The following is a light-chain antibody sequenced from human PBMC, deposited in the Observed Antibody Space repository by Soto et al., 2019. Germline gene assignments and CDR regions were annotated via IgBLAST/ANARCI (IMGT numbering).Light chain of an antibody. Sequence: QSVLTHPPSSSGTPGQRITISCSGSTSNIESHTVNWYQQVPGTAPRLLINTNNQRPSGVPDRFSGSKSGASASLTISGLRSEDAATYYCATWDDSRKGVFGTGTKVTAL. V-gene: IGLV1-44*01. CDR2: TNN. CDR3: ATWDDSRKGV. CDR1: TSNIESHT. J-gene: IGLJ1*01.